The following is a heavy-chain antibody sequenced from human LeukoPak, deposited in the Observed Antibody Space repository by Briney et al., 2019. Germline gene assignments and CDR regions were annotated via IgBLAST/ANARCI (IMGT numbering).Heavy chain of an antibody. Sequence: SETLSLTCTVSGGSVSSGSYYWSWIRQPPGTGLKWIGSIHYSGSTNYNPSLKSRVTISVDTSKNQLSLKLSSVTAADTAVYYCARGRYNQDYWGQGTLVTVSS. D-gene: IGHD1-1*01. CDR1: GGSVSSGSYY. CDR3: ARGRYNQDY. J-gene: IGHJ4*02. CDR2: IHYSGST. V-gene: IGHV4-61*01.